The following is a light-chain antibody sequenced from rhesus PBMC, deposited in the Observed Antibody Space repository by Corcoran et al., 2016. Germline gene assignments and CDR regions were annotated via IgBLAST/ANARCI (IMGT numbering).Light chain of an antibody. J-gene: IGKJ4*01. Sequence: DIVMTQTPLSLPVTPGEPASISCRSSQSLLHSNGYSYLFWYLQKPGRSPQLLFFLGFHRASGVPARFSGNGSDTEFTLEISRVEAEDVGVYYCLQDIQLPLTFGGGTKVEIK. CDR3: LQDIQLPLT. V-gene: IGKV2-91*01. CDR1: QSLLHSNGYSY. CDR2: LGF.